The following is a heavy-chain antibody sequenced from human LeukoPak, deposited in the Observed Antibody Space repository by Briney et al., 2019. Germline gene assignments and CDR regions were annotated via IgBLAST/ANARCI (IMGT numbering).Heavy chain of an antibody. CDR3: MTELLGY. V-gene: IGHV3-7*03. CDR1: GFSFSSYW. CDR2: IRGDGNEK. Sequence: GGSLRLPCAASGFSFSSYWMTWVRQAPGRGLEFVANIRGDGNEKYYMDSMKGRLTISRDNAKNSLFLQMSGLRAEDTAVYYCMTELLGYRGQGTLVTVSS. J-gene: IGHJ4*02. D-gene: IGHD1-14*01.